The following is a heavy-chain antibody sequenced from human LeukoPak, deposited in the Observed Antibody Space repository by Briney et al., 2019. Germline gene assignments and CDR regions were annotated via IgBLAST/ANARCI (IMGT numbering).Heavy chain of an antibody. CDR3: ARKGRQDYVYFDH. J-gene: IGHJ4*02. V-gene: IGHV4-59*13. Sequence: SETLSLTCTVCGGFIGSSYWCWVRQPAGKGLEWIGYINYSRSTNDNPSLTSRVTMTVDTSKTQVSLKLSSVAAADTAMYYCARKGRQDYVYFDHWGQGSLVTVSS. CDR2: INYSRST. D-gene: IGHD4-17*01. CDR1: GGFIGSSY.